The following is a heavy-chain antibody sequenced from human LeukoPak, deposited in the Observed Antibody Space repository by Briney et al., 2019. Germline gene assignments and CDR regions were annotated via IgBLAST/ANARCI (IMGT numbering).Heavy chain of an antibody. CDR1: GYTLTELS. V-gene: IGHV1-24*01. CDR2: FDPEDGET. J-gene: IGHJ6*03. CDR3: ARGPFGVTYYYYYYMDV. Sequence: ASVKVSCKVSGYTLTELSMHWVRQAPGKGLEWMGGFDPEDGETIYAQKFQGRVTMTEDTSTDTAYMELSSLRSEDTAVYYCARGPFGVTYYYYYYMDVWGKGTTVTVSS. D-gene: IGHD3-3*01.